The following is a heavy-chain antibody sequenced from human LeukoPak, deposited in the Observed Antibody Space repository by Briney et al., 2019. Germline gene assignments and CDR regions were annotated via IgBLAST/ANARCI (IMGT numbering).Heavy chain of an antibody. V-gene: IGHV5-51*01. D-gene: IGHD3-3*01. Sequence: GESLKISCKGSGYSFTSYWIGWVRQMPGKSLEWMGIIYPGDSDTRYSPSFQGQVTISADKSISTAYLQWSSLKASDTAMYYCARHSDFWSGYRYYYMDVWGKGTTVTVSS. J-gene: IGHJ6*03. CDR3: ARHSDFWSGYRYYYMDV. CDR1: GYSFTSYW. CDR2: IYPGDSDT.